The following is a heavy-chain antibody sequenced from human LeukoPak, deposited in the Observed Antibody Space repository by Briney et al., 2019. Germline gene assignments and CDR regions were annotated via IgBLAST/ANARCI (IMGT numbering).Heavy chain of an antibody. Sequence: PGGSLRLSCAASGFTFDDYTMHWVRQAPGKGLEWVSLISWDGGSTYYADSVKGRFTISRDNSKNTLYLQMNSLRAEDTAVYYCAKDRLLRQLAHGGIDYWGQGTLVTVSS. D-gene: IGHD6-13*01. V-gene: IGHV3-43*01. CDR2: ISWDGGST. J-gene: IGHJ4*02. CDR3: AKDRLLRQLAHGGIDY. CDR1: GFTFDDYT.